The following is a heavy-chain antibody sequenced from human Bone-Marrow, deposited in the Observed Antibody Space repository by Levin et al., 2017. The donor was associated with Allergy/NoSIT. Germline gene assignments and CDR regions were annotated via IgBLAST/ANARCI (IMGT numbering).Heavy chain of an antibody. V-gene: IGHV3-23*01. CDR2: INYNGAST. Sequence: GGSLRLSCIASGFTFSNYGMSWVRQAPGKGLEWVSHINYNGASTNHGDSVKGRFTISRDNSKTALYLKMDSLRAEDTALYYCAKKYGGFFSDAFDLWGQGTLVTVSS. J-gene: IGHJ3*01. D-gene: IGHD5-12*01. CDR1: GFTFSNYG. CDR3: AKKYGGFFSDAFDL.